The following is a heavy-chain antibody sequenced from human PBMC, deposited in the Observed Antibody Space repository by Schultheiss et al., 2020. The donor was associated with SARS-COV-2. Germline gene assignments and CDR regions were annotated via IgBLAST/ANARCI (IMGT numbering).Heavy chain of an antibody. CDR3: ARDYRGDYFDSSLDV. V-gene: IGHV1-18*01. CDR2: VSGYNGKT. CDR1: GYTFSSYG. Sequence: ASVKVSFKASGYTFSSYGISWVRQAPGQGLEWMGWVSGYNGKTQCAEKFQGRVTMTTDTSTSTASMALRSLRSDDTAVYYCARDYRGDYFDSSLDVWGQGTTVTVSS. D-gene: IGHD3-22*01. J-gene: IGHJ6*02.